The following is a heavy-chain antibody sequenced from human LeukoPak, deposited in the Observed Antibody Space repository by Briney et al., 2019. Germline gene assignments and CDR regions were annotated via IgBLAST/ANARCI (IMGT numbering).Heavy chain of an antibody. Sequence: PSETLSLTCAVYGGSFSGYYWSWIRQPPGKGLEWIGEINHSGSTNYNPSLKSRVTISVDTSKNQFSLKLTSVTAADTAVYYCARDRPSGNTGHSHDHWGQGAQVTVSS. J-gene: IGHJ4*02. CDR3: ARDRPSGNTGHSHDH. V-gene: IGHV4-34*01. D-gene: IGHD4-23*01. CDR1: GGSFSGYY. CDR2: INHSGST.